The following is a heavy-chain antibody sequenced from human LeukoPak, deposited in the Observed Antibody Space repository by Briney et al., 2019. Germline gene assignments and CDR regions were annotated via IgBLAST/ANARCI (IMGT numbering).Heavy chain of an antibody. J-gene: IGHJ4*02. CDR3: THDYGVYPYNFDY. CDR1: GFTFSSYE. D-gene: IGHD4-17*01. Sequence: GGSLRLSCAASGFTFSSYEMNWVRQAPGKGLDWVSSISNSGGSTYYADSVKGRFTISRDNSKNTLYLQMNSLRAEDTAVYYCTHDYGVYPYNFDYWGQGTLVTVSS. V-gene: IGHV3-23*01. CDR2: ISNSGGST.